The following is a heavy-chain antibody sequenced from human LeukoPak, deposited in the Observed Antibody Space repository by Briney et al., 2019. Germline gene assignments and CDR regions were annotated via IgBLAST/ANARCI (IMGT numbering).Heavy chain of an antibody. Sequence: GGSLRLSYAASGFTVSSNYMSWVRQAPGKGLEWVSVIYSGGSTYYADSVKGRFTISRDNSKNTLYLQMNSLRAEDTAVYYCARTPRNYYYYMDVWGKGTTVTVSS. V-gene: IGHV3-53*01. CDR3: ARTPRNYYYYMDV. CDR1: GFTVSSNY. J-gene: IGHJ6*03. CDR2: IYSGGST.